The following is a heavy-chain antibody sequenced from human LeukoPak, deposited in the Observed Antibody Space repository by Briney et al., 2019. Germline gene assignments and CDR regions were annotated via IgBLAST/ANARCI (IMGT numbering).Heavy chain of an antibody. Sequence: GESLKISCKGSGYSFTTYWIGWVRQMPGKGLEWMGIIYPGDSDTSYSPSFQGQVTISVDKSISTAYLQWSSLKASDTATYYCARSGYSGYARNWFDSWGQGTLVTVSS. CDR1: GYSFTTYW. CDR2: IYPGDSDT. V-gene: IGHV5-51*01. CDR3: ARSGYSGYARNWFDS. J-gene: IGHJ5*01. D-gene: IGHD5-12*01.